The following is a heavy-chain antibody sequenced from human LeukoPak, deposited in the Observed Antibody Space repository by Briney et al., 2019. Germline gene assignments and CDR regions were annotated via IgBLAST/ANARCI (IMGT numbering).Heavy chain of an antibody. CDR3: ARAFGIFGGEDY. CDR2: IIPIFGTA. CDR1: GGTFSSYA. D-gene: IGHD3-3*01. V-gene: IGHV1-69*05. Sequence: SVKVSCKASGGTFSSYAISWVQQAPGQGLERMGGIIPIFGTANYAQKFQGRVTITTDESTSTAYMELRSLRSDDTAVYYCARAFGIFGGEDYWGQGTLVTVSS. J-gene: IGHJ4*02.